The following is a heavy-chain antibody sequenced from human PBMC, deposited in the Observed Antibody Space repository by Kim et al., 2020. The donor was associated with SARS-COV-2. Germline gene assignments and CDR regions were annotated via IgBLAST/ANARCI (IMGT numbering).Heavy chain of an antibody. J-gene: IGHJ3*02. V-gene: IGHV4-59*01. Sequence: SETLSLTCTVSGGSISSYYWSWIRQPPGKGLEWIGYIYYSGSTNYNPSLKSRVTISVDTSKNQFSLKLSSVTAADTAVYYCAREGDYYDYVWGSYRYRGRAFDIWGQGTMVTVSS. D-gene: IGHD3-16*02. CDR2: IYYSGST. CDR3: AREGDYYDYVWGSYRYRGRAFDI. CDR1: GGSISSYY.